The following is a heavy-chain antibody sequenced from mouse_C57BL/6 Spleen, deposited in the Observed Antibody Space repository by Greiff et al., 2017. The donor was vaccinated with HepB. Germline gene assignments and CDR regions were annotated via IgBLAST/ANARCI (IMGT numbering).Heavy chain of an antibody. J-gene: IGHJ4*01. V-gene: IGHV1-50*01. CDR2: IDPSDSYT. Sequence: QVQLQQPGAELVKPGASVKLSCKASGYTFTSYWMQWVKQRPGQGLEWIGEIDPSDSYTNYNQKFKGKATLTVDTSSSTAYMQLSSLTSEDSAVYYCARKGGNWDYAMDYWGQGTSVTVSS. CDR3: ARKGGNWDYAMDY. D-gene: IGHD2-1*01. CDR1: GYTFTSYW.